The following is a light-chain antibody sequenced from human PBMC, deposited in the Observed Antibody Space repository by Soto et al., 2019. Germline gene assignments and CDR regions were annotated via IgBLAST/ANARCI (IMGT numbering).Light chain of an antibody. V-gene: IGKV1-5*01. CDR2: DAS. J-gene: IGKJ3*01. CDR3: QQYNSYSN. CDR1: QSISSW. Sequence: DIQMTQSPSTLSASVGDRVTITCRASQSISSWLAWYQQKPGKAPKLLIYDASSVESGVPPRFSGSGSGTEFNLTISSLQPDDFASYYCQQYNSYSNFGPGTKVDIK.